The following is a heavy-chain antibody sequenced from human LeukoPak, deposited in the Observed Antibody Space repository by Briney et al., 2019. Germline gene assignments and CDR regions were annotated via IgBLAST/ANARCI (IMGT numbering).Heavy chain of an antibody. CDR1: GSTFNNYA. CDR3: GKRELWHGSGEDA. Sequence: GGSLRLSCAASGSTFNNYAMSWFRQTPGKGLEWVSAISGSGDRTYYAESVKGRFSISRDNSKNTLYLQMHSLRAEDTAVYYCGKRELWHGSGEDAWGQGTTVTVSS. J-gene: IGHJ6*02. CDR2: ISGSGDRT. V-gene: IGHV3-23*01. D-gene: IGHD3-10*01.